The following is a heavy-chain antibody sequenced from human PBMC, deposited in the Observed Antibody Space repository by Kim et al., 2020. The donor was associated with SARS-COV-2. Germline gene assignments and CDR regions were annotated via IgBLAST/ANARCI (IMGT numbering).Heavy chain of an antibody. CDR3: ARDSVDYYDSSGYYY. Sequence: DSVKGRCTISRDNAKNSLYLQMNSLRDEDTAVYYCARDSVDYYDSSGYYYWGQGTLVTVSS. V-gene: IGHV3-48*02. J-gene: IGHJ4*02. D-gene: IGHD3-22*01.